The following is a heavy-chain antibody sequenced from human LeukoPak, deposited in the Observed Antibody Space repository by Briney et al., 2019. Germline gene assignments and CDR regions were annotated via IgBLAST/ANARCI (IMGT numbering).Heavy chain of an antibody. CDR1: GGSISSDSYF. D-gene: IGHD4-17*01. CDR2: LYYSGNS. J-gene: IGHJ3*02. Sequence: SETLSLACSVSGGSISSDSYFWGWIRQPPGKGLEWIGSLYYSGNSYYNPSLKSRVTISVDTSKKQFSLKLSSVTAADTAVYYCARGNDYGDYVGAFDIWGQGTMVHVSS. CDR3: ARGNDYGDYVGAFDI. V-gene: IGHV4-39*07.